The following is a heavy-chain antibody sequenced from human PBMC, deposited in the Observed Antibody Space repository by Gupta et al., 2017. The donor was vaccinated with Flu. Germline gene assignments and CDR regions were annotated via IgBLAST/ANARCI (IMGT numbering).Heavy chain of an antibody. J-gene: IGHJ6*02. D-gene: IGHD6-19*01. CDR1: NGSITSSNW. Sequence: QVQLQESGPGLVKPSGTLSLTCAVSNGSITSSNWWSWVRQPPGKGLEWIGEIYHGGATNYNPSLKSRVTMSVDKSKNQFSLKLSSVTAADTAVYYCARAGAGMHYYYGMDVWGQGTTVTVSS. CDR3: ARAGAGMHYYYGMDV. V-gene: IGHV4-4*02. CDR2: IYHGGAT.